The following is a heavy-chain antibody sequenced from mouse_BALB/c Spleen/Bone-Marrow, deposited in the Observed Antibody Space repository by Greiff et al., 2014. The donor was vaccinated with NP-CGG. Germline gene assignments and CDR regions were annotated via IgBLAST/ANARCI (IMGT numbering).Heavy chain of an antibody. CDR1: GFNIKDTY. D-gene: IGHD1-1*01. Sequence: EVKLVESGAELVKPGASVKLSCTASGFNIKDTYMHWVKQRPEQGLEWIGRIDPANGNTKYDPKFQGKATITAGTSSNTAYLQLSSLTSEDTAVYYCARYYYGSSYFDYWGQGTTLTVSS. CDR3: ARYYYGSSYFDY. J-gene: IGHJ2*01. V-gene: IGHV14-3*02. CDR2: IDPANGNT.